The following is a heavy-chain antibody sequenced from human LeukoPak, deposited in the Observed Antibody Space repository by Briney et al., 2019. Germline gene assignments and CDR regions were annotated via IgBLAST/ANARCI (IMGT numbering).Heavy chain of an antibody. D-gene: IGHD5-18*01. V-gene: IGHV4-39*07. Sequence: PSETLSLTCTVSGGSISSGIYFWGWIRQPPGKGLEWIGSIYYSGSTYSNPSLKSRVTISVDTSKNQFSLKLNSVTAADTAVYYCARATYSSGYHRALDIWGQGRMVTVSS. CDR1: GGSISSGIYF. J-gene: IGHJ3*02. CDR2: IYYSGST. CDR3: ARATYSSGYHRALDI.